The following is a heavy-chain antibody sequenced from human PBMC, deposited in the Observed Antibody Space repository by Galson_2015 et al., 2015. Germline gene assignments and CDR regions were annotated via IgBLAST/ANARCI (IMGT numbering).Heavy chain of an antibody. CDR2: LIPIFGTA. J-gene: IGHJ4*02. D-gene: IGHD1-1*01. V-gene: IGHV1-69*06. CDR3: ASRTTTHKPFDY. Sequence: WMGGLIPIFGTADYAQKFQGRVTITADKSTSTAYMELSSLRSEDTAVYYCASRTTTHKPFDYWGQGTLVTDSS.